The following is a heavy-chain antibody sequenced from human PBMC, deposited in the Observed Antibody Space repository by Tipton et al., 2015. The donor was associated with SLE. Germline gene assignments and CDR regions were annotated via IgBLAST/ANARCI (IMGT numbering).Heavy chain of an antibody. CDR2: VYYIGTT. D-gene: IGHD7-27*01. V-gene: IGHV4-39*07. CDR1: GFTFSSYA. J-gene: IGHJ4*02. Sequence: LRLSCAASGFTFSSYAMHWVRQAPGKGLEWVGSVYYIGTTNYSPSLKSRVTISLDTSKNQFSPKLNSVTAADTAVYYCARDWANWGHFEYWGQGTLVTVSP. CDR3: ARDWANWGHFEY.